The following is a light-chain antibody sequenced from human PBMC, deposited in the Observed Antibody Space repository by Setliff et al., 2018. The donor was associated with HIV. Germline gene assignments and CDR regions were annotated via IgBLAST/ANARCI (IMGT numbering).Light chain of an antibody. J-gene: IGLJ3*02. CDR3: GAWDSSLSAGV. CDR1: NSNIGNNF. Sequence: VLTQPPSVSAAPGQKVTISCSGSNSNIGNNFVSWYQQLPGTAPKLLIYDNNKRPSGIPDRFSGSKSGTSATLGITGLQTGDEADYYCGAWDSSLSAGVFGGGTKVT. V-gene: IGLV1-51*01. CDR2: DNN.